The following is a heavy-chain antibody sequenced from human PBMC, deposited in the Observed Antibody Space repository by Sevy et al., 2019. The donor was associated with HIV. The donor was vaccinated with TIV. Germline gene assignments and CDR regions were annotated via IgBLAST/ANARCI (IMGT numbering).Heavy chain of an antibody. CDR2: ISYDGDNK. V-gene: IGHV3-30*18. D-gene: IGHD3-22*01. J-gene: IGHJ4*02. CDR3: AKFDTSGFYLPFHY. Sequence: GGSLIPSCAGSGFSFSTYAMHWVRQAPGEGLEWVAVISYDGDNKYYADSVKGRFTISRDNSKSTVYLQMNSLRADDTAVYFCAKFDTSGFYLPFHYWGQGTLVTVSS. CDR1: GFSFSTYA.